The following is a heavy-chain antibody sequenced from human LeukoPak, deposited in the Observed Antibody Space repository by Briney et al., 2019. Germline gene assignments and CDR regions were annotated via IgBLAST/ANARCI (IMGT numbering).Heavy chain of an antibody. V-gene: IGHV3-23*01. CDR2: IFGSGGSA. D-gene: IGHD6-19*01. CDR3: GKTTTGYSSGRYPAWPVDY. J-gene: IGHJ4*02. Sequence: PGGSLRLSCTASGFTFSSYAVYWVRQAPGKGLEWVSGIFGSGGSAHYADSVKGRFTISRDNSKNTVYLQMNSLRAEDTAVYYCGKTTTGYSSGRYPAWPVDYWGQGTLVTVSS. CDR1: GFTFSSYA.